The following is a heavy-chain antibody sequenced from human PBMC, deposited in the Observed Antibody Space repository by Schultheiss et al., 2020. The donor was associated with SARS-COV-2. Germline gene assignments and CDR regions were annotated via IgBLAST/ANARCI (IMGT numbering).Heavy chain of an antibody. J-gene: IGHJ4*02. V-gene: IGHV3-48*01. D-gene: IGHD4-17*01. CDR3: AKDRYGDYGPYYFDY. Sequence: GGSLRLSCAASGFTFSSYDMHWVRQAPGKGLEWVSYISSSGSTIYYADSVKGRFTISRDNSKNTLYLQMNSLRAEDTAVYYCAKDRYGDYGPYYFDYWGQGTLVTVSS. CDR2: ISSSGSTI. CDR1: GFTFSSYD.